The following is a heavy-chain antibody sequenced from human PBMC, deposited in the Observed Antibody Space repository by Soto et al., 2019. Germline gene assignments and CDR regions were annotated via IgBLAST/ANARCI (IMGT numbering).Heavy chain of an antibody. CDR3: ARGPPQLQQYYFDY. CDR2: IYYSGST. V-gene: IGHV4-59*01. D-gene: IGHD1-1*01. CDR1: GGSISSYY. J-gene: IGHJ4*02. Sequence: SETLSLTCTVSGGSISSYYWSWIRQPPGKGLEWIGYIYYSGSTNYNPSLKSRVTISVDTSKNQFSLKLSSVTAADTAVYYCARGPPQLQQYYFDYWGQGTLVTVSS.